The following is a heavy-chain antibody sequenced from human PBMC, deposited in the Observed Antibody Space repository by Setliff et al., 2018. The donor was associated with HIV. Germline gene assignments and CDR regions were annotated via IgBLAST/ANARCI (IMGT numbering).Heavy chain of an antibody. J-gene: IGHJ6*02. CDR2: IKQDGSEK. Sequence: GGSLRLSCAASGFTLSSFWVSWVRQAPGKGLEWVANIKQDGSEKYYVDSVKGRFTISRDNAKNSLYLQMNSLRAEDTAVYYCVRAGGSTSWNFLYYYGMDVWGQGTTVTVSS. CDR3: VRAGGSTSWNFLYYYGMDV. V-gene: IGHV3-7*01. D-gene: IGHD2-2*01. CDR1: GFTLSSFW.